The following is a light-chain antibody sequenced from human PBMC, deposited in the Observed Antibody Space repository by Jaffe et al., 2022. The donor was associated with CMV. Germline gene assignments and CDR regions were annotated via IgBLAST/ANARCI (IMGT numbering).Light chain of an antibody. CDR2: LAS. Sequence: DIQMTQSPSTLSASVGDRVTITCRASQSINSWLAWYQQKPGKAPKLLIYLASTLEGGVPSRFSGSGSGTEFTLTISSLQPDDFATYYCQQYDTYSTFGQGTRLELK. V-gene: IGKV1-5*03. CDR1: QSINSW. CDR3: QQYDTYST. J-gene: IGKJ2*01.